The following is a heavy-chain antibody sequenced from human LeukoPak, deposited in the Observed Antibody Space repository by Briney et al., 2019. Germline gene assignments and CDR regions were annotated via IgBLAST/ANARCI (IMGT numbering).Heavy chain of an antibody. CDR3: ASWLVVAAQGLFDY. Sequence: PSETLSLTCTVSGGSISSSSYYWGWIRQPPGKGLEWIGSIYHSGSTYYNPSLKSRVTISVDTSKNQFSLKLSSVTAADTAVYYCASWLVVAAQGLFDYWGQGTLVTVSS. CDR2: IYHSGST. V-gene: IGHV4-39*07. J-gene: IGHJ4*02. D-gene: IGHD2-15*01. CDR1: GGSISSSSYY.